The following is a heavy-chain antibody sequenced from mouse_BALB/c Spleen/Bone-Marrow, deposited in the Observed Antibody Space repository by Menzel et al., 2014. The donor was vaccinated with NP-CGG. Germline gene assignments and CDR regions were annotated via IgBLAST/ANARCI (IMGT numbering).Heavy chain of an antibody. D-gene: IGHD2-14*01. Sequence: VQLQQSGPELEKPGASVKISCKASGYSFTGYNMNWVKQNNGKSLEWIGNIDPSYGGISYNQKFKGKATLTVGKSSNTAYMQPKSLTSEDSAVYYCAISIEYRPLDYWGQGTLVTVSA. CDR3: AISIEYRPLDY. CDR2: IDPSYGGI. V-gene: IGHV1-39*01. CDR1: GYSFTGYN. J-gene: IGHJ3*01.